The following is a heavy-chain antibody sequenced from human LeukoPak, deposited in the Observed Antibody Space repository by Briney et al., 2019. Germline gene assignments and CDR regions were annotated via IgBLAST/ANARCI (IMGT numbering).Heavy chain of an antibody. CDR3: ARDRGRIAAAGTLYFQH. CDR1: GGTFSSYE. J-gene: IGHJ1*01. V-gene: IGHV1-69*06. CDR2: FIPMFGTA. Sequence: SVKVSCKASGGTFSSYEISWVRQAPGQGLEWMGGFIPMFGTAKYAQKFQGRVTITADKSTSTAYMELSSLRSDDTAVYYCARDRGRIAAAGTLYFQHWGQGTLVTVSS. D-gene: IGHD6-13*01.